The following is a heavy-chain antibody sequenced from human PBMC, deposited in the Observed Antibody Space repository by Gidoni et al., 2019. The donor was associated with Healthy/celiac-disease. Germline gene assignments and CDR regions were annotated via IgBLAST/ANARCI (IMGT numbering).Heavy chain of an antibody. V-gene: IGHV3-30*04. D-gene: IGHD2-2*01. Sequence: QVQLVESGGGVVQPGRSLRLSCAASGFTFSSYAMHWVRQAPGKGLEWVAVISYDGSNKYYADSVKGRFTISRDNSKNTLYLQMNSLRAEDTAVYYCAREGGGQLPAAYYYYGMDVWGQGTTVTVSS. CDR2: ISYDGSNK. CDR1: GFTFSSYA. CDR3: AREGGGQLPAAYYYYGMDV. J-gene: IGHJ6*02.